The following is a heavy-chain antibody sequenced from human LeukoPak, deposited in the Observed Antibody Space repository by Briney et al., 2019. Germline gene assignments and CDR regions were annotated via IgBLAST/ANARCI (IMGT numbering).Heavy chain of an antibody. CDR3: ARGVGVGGFRSTYPIIDY. Sequence: GASVKVSCKASGYTFTGYFMHWVRQAPGQGLEWMVWINPNSGATKYAQSLQGRVTMTRDTSISTIYMELSRLTSDDTAVYYCARGVGVGGFRSTYPIIDYWGQGTLVTVSS. J-gene: IGHJ4*02. CDR1: GYTFTGYF. CDR2: INPNSGAT. D-gene: IGHD1-1*01. V-gene: IGHV1-2*02.